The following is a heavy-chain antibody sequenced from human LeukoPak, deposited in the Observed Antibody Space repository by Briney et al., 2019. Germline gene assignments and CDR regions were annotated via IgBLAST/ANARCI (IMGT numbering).Heavy chain of an antibody. CDR3: ARDARDGYGGNPFDY. CDR2: VKGSGGTT. D-gene: IGHD4-23*01. V-gene: IGHV3-23*01. J-gene: IGHJ4*02. CDR1: GFTFSSYA. Sequence: GGSLRLSCAASGFTFSSYAMYWVRQAPGKGLEWVSVVKGSGGTTYYADSVKGRFTISRDNSKNTLYLQMNSLRAEDTAVYYCARDARDGYGGNPFDYWGQGTLVTVSS.